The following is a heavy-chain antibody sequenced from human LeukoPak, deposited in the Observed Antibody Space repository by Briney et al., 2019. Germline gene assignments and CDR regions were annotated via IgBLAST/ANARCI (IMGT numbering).Heavy chain of an antibody. CDR1: GFTFSDYY. CDR2: ISSSGSTI. V-gene: IGHV3-11*01. Sequence: GGSLRLSCAASGFTFSDYYMSWIRQAPGKGLEWVSYISSSGSTIYYADSVKGRFTISRDNSKNTLYLQMNSLRAEDTAVYYCAKDIVVVPAANWGFDYWGQGTLVTVSS. CDR3: AKDIVVVPAANWGFDY. D-gene: IGHD2-2*01. J-gene: IGHJ4*02.